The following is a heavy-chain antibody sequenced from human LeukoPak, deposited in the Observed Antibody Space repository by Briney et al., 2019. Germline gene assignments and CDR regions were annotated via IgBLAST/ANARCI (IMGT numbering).Heavy chain of an antibody. D-gene: IGHD1-14*01. CDR1: GGSFSGYY. CDR2: INHSGST. Sequence: PSETLSLTCAVYGGSFSGYYWSWIRQPPGKGLEWIGEINHSGSTNYNPSLKSRVTISVDTSKNQFSLKLSSVTAADTAVYYCARHLAGMTVFDYWGQGTLVTVSS. V-gene: IGHV4-34*01. CDR3: ARHLAGMTVFDY. J-gene: IGHJ4*02.